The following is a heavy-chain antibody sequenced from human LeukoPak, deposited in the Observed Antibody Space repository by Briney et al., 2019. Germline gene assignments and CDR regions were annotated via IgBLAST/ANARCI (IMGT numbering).Heavy chain of an antibody. CDR2: ISAYNGST. CDR1: GYTFTSYG. V-gene: IGHV1-18*01. Sequence: ASVKVSCKASGYTFTSYGISWVRQAPGQGLEWMGWISAYNGSTNYAQKLQGRVTMTTDTSTSTAYMELRSLRSDDTAVYYCAREFIGETLDAFDIWGQGTMVTVSS. J-gene: IGHJ3*02. CDR3: AREFIGETLDAFDI. D-gene: IGHD3-10*01.